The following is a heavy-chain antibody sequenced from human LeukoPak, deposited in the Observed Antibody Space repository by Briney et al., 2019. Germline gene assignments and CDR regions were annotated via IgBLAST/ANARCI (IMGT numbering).Heavy chain of an antibody. CDR2: INTNTGNP. J-gene: IGHJ3*02. Sequence: ASVTVSFLASGYTFTNYAMHWVRQAPGQGQAWMGWINTNTGNPTYLQGSPGRFVFSLDTSVSTAYLHISSLHDDDTAVYYYARDRWFDAFDIWGQGTMVTVSS. CDR1: GYTFTNYA. CDR3: ARDRWFDAFDI. D-gene: IGHD4-23*01. V-gene: IGHV7-4-1*02.